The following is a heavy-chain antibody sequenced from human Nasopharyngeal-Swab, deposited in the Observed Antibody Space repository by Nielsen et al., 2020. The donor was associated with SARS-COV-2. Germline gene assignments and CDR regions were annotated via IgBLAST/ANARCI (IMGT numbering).Heavy chain of an antibody. CDR3: ATSPVVPAARDDAFDI. D-gene: IGHD2-2*01. Sequence: ASVKVSCKVSGYTLTELFMHWVRQAPGKGLEWMGGFDPEDGETIYAQKFQGRVTMTEDTSTDTAYMELSSLRSEDTAVYYCATSPVVPAARDDAFDIWGQGTMVTVSS. CDR2: FDPEDGET. CDR1: GYTLTELF. J-gene: IGHJ3*02. V-gene: IGHV1-24*01.